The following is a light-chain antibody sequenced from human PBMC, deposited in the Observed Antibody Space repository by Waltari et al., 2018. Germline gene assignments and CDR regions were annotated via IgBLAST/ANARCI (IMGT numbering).Light chain of an antibody. CDR2: DVS. J-gene: IGLJ3*02. CDR3: SSDISSSTLEV. CDR1: SRAAAGYNY. Sequence: QSALTQPASVSGSPGQSITIPCTGTSRAAAGYNYVPSYQQHPGKAPKLMFFDVSNRPSGVSNRFSGSKSGNTASLTISGLQAEDEADYYCSSDISSSTLEVFGGGTRLTVL. V-gene: IGLV2-14*03.